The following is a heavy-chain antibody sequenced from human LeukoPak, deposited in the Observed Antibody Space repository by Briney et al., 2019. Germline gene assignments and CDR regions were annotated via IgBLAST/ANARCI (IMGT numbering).Heavy chain of an antibody. V-gene: IGHV4-38-2*01. D-gene: IGHD4-11*01. CDR3: ARRAYSNYVGGHYYFDY. Sequence: SETLSLTCAVSGYSISSGYYWGWIRQPPGKGLEWIGSIYHSGSTYYNPSLKSRVTISVDTSKNQFSLKLSSVTAADTAVYYCARRAYSNYVGGHYYFDYWGPGTLVTVSS. CDR2: IYHSGST. CDR1: GYSISSGYY. J-gene: IGHJ4*02.